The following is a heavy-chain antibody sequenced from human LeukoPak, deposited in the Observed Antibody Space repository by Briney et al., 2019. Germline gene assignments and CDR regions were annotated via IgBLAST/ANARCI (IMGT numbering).Heavy chain of an antibody. D-gene: IGHD3-16*01. Sequence: SVKVSCKDSGGTFSSYSINWVRQAPRQGLEWMGGIIPLFNTPNYAQKFQGRVSITADTSTNTTYMELSSLTSEDTAVYYCARYPRLFGGFDYWGQGTLVTVSS. J-gene: IGHJ4*02. CDR3: ARYPRLFGGFDY. CDR1: GGTFSSYS. V-gene: IGHV1-69*06. CDR2: IIPLFNTP.